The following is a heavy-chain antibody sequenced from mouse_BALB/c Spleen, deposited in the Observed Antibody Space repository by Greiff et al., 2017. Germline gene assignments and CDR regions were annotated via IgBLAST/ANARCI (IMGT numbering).Heavy chain of an antibody. D-gene: IGHD2-4*01. CDR3: ARSDYALYYFDY. CDR1: GFTFSSFG. Sequence: DVKLVESGGGLVQPGGSRKLSCAASGFTFSSFGMHWVRQAPEKGLEWVAYISSGSSTIYYADTVKGRFTISRDNPKNTLFLQMTSLRSEDTAMYYCARSDYALYYFDYWGQGTTLTVSS. V-gene: IGHV5-17*02. J-gene: IGHJ2*01. CDR2: ISSGSSTI.